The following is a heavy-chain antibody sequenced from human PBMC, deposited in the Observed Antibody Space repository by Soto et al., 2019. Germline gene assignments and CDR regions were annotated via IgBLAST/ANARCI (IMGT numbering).Heavy chain of an antibody. CDR1: GGTFSSYA. Sequence: GASVKVSCKASGGTFSSYAISWVRQAPGQGLEWMGGIIPIFGTANYAQKFQGRVTITADESTSTAYMELSSLRSEDTAVYYCACDYGGNPRPGYWGQGTLVTVSS. J-gene: IGHJ4*02. V-gene: IGHV1-69*13. D-gene: IGHD4-17*01. CDR3: ACDYGGNPRPGY. CDR2: IIPIFGTA.